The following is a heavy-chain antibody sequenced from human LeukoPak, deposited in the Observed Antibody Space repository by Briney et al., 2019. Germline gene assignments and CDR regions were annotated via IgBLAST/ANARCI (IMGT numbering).Heavy chain of an antibody. Sequence: SETLSLTCSVSGGRIDSVYWNWIRQPPGKGLEWIGYIDNSGSTKCNPSLQSRITMSRDTSKKQFSLKLTSVTAADTAMYYCASGAGWLNDYWGQGTLVSVSS. CDR2: IDNSGST. J-gene: IGHJ4*02. D-gene: IGHD6-19*01. CDR1: GGRIDSVY. CDR3: ASGAGWLNDY. V-gene: IGHV4-4*08.